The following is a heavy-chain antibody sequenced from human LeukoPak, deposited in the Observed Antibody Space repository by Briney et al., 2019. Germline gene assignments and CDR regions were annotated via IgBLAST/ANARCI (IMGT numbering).Heavy chain of an antibody. V-gene: IGHV4-30-4*08. CDR1: GGSISSGDYY. CDR3: VMVVWGSYFDY. D-gene: IGHD3-22*01. CDR2: IYYSGST. Sequence: KTSQTLSLTCTVSGGSISSGDYYWSWIRQPPGKGLEWIGYIYYSGSTYYNPSLKSRVTISVDTSKNQFSLKLSSVTAADTAVYYCVMVVWGSYFDYWGQGTLVTVSS. J-gene: IGHJ4*02.